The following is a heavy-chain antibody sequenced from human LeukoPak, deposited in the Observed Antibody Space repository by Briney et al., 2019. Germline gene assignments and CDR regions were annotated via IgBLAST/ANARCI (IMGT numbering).Heavy chain of an antibody. Sequence: SETLSLTCTVSGGSISSSSYYWGWIRQPPGKGLEWIGEINHSGSTNYNPSLKSRVTISVDTSKNQFSLKLSSVTAADTAVYYCARVLRYFDWLPRGGRYYFDYWGQGTLVTVSS. CDR2: INHSGST. CDR1: GGSISSSSYY. J-gene: IGHJ4*02. D-gene: IGHD3-9*01. CDR3: ARVLRYFDWLPRGGRYYFDY. V-gene: IGHV4-39*07.